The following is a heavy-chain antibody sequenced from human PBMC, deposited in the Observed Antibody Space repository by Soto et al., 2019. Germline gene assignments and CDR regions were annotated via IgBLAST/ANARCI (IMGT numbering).Heavy chain of an antibody. CDR2: ISSSSSTI. J-gene: IGHJ6*02. CDR3: ARDSYSSSWYYGMDV. Sequence: GGSLRLSCAASGFTFSSYEMNWVRQAPGKGLEWVSYISSSSSTIYYADSVKGRFTISRDNAKNSLYLQMNSLRAEDTAVYYCARDSYSSSWYYGMDVWGQGTTVTVSS. CDR1: GFTFSSYE. V-gene: IGHV3-48*03. D-gene: IGHD6-13*01.